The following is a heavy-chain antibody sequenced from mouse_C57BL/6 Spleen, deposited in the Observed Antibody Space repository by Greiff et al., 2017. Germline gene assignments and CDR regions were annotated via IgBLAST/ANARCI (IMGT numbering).Heavy chain of an antibody. V-gene: IGHV1-19*01. D-gene: IGHD2-4*01. CDR2: INPYNGGT. CDR3: AREGGYDYDGAY. Sequence: EVKLVESGPVLVKPGASVKMSCKASGYTFTDYYMNWVKQSHGKSLEWIGVINPYNGGTSYNQKFKGKATLTVDKSSSTAYMELNSLTSEDSAVYYCAREGGYDYDGAYWGQGTLVTVSA. CDR1: GYTFTDYY. J-gene: IGHJ3*01.